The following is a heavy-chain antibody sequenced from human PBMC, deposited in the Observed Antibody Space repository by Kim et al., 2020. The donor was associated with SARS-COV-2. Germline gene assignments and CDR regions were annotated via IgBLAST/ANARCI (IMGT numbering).Heavy chain of an antibody. D-gene: IGHD3-16*02. V-gene: IGHV1-2*06. J-gene: IGHJ5*01. CDR2: IAPNSGDT. CDR1: GYTFTGYY. CDR3: ARDRGDIDRVAGVTLCWFD. Sequence: ASVKVSCKASGYTFTGYYLHWVRQAPGQGLEWMGRIAPNSGDTNYAQKFQGRVTMTRDTSISTAYMELSRLTSDDTAVYYCARDRGDIDRVAGVTLCWFD.